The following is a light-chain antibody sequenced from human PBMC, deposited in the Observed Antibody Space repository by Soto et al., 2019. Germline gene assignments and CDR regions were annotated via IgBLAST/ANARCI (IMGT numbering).Light chain of an antibody. J-gene: IGLJ2*01. Sequence: QSALTQPASVSGSPGQSITISCTGTSSDVGDYNFVSWYQQHPGKAPKLMIYDVSNRPSGVSNRFSGSKSGNTASLTISGLQAEDEADYYCCSPYRTSSTLFGGGTKLTVL. V-gene: IGLV2-14*01. CDR3: SPYRTSSTL. CDR1: SSDVGDYNF. CDR2: DVS.